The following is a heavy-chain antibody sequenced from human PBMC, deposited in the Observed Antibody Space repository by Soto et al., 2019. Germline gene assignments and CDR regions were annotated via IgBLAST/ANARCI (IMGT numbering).Heavy chain of an antibody. J-gene: IGHJ5*02. CDR3: ERHLVTIFGVVGIWWFDP. Sequence: PSETLSLTCAVSGDSIIGIYHRAWIRQSPGRGLEWIASIYHTGTTYYTPSLESRVTISVDTSKNQFSLRPSSVTAADTAVYYCERHLVTIFGVVGIWWFDPWGQGTLVTVSS. V-gene: IGHV4-38-2*01. CDR1: GDSIIGIYH. CDR2: IYHTGTT. D-gene: IGHD3-3*01.